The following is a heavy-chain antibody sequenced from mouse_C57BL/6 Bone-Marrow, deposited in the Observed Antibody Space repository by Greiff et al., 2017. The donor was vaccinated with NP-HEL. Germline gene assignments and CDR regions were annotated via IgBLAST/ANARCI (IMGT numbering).Heavy chain of an antibody. D-gene: IGHD1-1*01. CDR1: GYTFTSYW. CDR3: ALEAFTTVVAGFDY. Sequence: QVQLKESGAELVKPGASVKLSCKASGYTFTSYWMHWVKQRPGRGLEWIGRIDPNSGGTKYNEKFKSKATLTVDKPSSTAYMQLSSLTSEDSAVYYCALEAFTTVVAGFDYWGQGTTLTVSS. J-gene: IGHJ2*01. V-gene: IGHV1-72*01. CDR2: IDPNSGGT.